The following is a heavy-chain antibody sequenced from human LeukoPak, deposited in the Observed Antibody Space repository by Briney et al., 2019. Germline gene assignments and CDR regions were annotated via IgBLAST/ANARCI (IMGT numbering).Heavy chain of an antibody. J-gene: IGHJ6*03. V-gene: IGHV1-8*01. CDR2: MNPNNGNT. CDR1: GYTFTSYD. CDR3: ARAGAAAGTIYYYYYMDV. D-gene: IGHD6-13*01. Sequence: ASVKVSCKASGYTFTSYDINWVRQATGQGHERMGWMNPNNGNTSYAQKFQGRVTMTRNTSISTAYMELRSLRSEDTAVYYCARAGAAAGTIYYYYYMDVWGKGTTVSISS.